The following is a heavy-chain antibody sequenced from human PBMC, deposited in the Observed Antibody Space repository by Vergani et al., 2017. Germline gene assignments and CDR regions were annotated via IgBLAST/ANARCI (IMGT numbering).Heavy chain of an antibody. Sequence: IQLMQSGAEVTKPGASLKVSCKASGYTLRRYSITWVRQAPGQGLEWMGLISPYNGNTHFAQNFQDRRTMTTDTSTNTAYMELRSLRSDDTAVYYCAILTLLRGGFHSWGQGTLVTVSS. CDR2: ISPYNGNT. CDR3: AILTLLRGGFHS. CDR1: GYTLRRYS. V-gene: IGHV1-18*01. D-gene: IGHD2-15*01. J-gene: IGHJ4*02.